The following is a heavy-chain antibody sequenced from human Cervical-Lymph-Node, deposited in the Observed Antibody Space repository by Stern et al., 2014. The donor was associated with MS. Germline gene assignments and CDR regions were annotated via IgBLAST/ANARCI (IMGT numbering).Heavy chain of an antibody. CDR3: ARHCAKREQCAFDY. D-gene: IGHD6-19*01. J-gene: IGHJ4*02. CDR2: IYPGDSDT. V-gene: IGHV5-51*01. Sequence: VQLVQSGAEVKKPGESLKISCKGSGYSFTNYWIGWVRQMPGKGLECMGIIYPGDSDTRYSPSFQGQVTISADKSIRTASLQWSSLKDSDTAMYYCARHCAKREQCAFDYWGQGTLVTVSS. CDR1: GYSFTNYW.